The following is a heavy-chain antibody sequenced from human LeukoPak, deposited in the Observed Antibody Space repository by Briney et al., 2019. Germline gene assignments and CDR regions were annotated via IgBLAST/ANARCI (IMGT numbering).Heavy chain of an antibody. Sequence: ASVTVSCKASGYTFATYYMHWVRQAPGQGLEWMGIINPSGGSTTYAQKFQGRVTLTRDTSTSTVYMELSSLRSEDTAVYYCARERRDRVTMTVVFKAFDYWGQGTLVSVSS. CDR3: ARERRDRVTMTVVFKAFDY. D-gene: IGHD3-22*01. V-gene: IGHV1-46*01. CDR1: GYTFATYY. CDR2: INPSGGST. J-gene: IGHJ4*02.